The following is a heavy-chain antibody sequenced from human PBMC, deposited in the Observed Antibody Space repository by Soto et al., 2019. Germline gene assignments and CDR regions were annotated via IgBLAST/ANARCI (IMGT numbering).Heavy chain of an antibody. Sequence: QVHLQESGPGLVKPSQTLSLTCTVSGGSIISGGYYWSWIRQHPGKGLGWIGYIYYNGSPYYNPSLKSRVTISLDTSKNQFSMNLRSETAADTAVYYCARGVRGYSGYAPPDYWGQGTLVTVSS. D-gene: IGHD5-12*01. J-gene: IGHJ4*02. CDR3: ARGVRGYSGYAPPDY. CDR1: GGSIISGGYY. V-gene: IGHV4-31*03. CDR2: IYYNGSP.